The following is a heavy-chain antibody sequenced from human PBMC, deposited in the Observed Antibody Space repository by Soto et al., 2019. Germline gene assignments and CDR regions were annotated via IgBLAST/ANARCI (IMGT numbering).Heavy chain of an antibody. Sequence: SETLSLTYTVSGGSISSGGYYWSWIRQHPGKGLEWIGYIYYSGSTYYNPSLKSRVTISVDTSKNQFSLKLSSVTAADTAVYYCARDLSGYCYGFQRYSSSMDVRCPGTSVTGS. CDR1: GGSISSGGYY. D-gene: IGHD5-18*01. J-gene: IGHJ6*02. CDR2: IYYSGST. CDR3: ARDLSGYCYGFQRYSSSMDV. V-gene: IGHV4-31*03.